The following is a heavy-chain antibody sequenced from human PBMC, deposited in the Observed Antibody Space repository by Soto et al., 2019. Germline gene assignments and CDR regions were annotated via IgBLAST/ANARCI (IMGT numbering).Heavy chain of an antibody. CDR2: ISGSGGST. V-gene: IGHV3-23*01. CDR1: GFTFSSYA. D-gene: IGHD3-22*01. CDR3: AKDVDYYDSSGPRNY. J-gene: IGHJ4*02. Sequence: GGSLRLSCAASGFTFSSYAMSWVRQAPGKGLEWVSAISGSGGSTYYADSVKGRFTISRDNSKNTLYLQMNSLRAEDTAVYYCAKDVDYYDSSGPRNYWGQGTLVTVSS.